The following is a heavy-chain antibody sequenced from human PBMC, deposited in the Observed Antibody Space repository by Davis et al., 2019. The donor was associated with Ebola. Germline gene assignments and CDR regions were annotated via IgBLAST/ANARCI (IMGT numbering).Heavy chain of an antibody. CDR1: GFTFSSYS. CDR2: ISSSSSYI. CDR3: ARDFGYGDGKAY. Sequence: GESLKISCAASGFTFSSYSMNWVRQAPGKGLEWVSSISSSSSYIYYADSVKGRFTISRDNAKNSLYLQMNSLRAEDTAVYYCARDFGYGDGKAYWGQGTLVTVSS. D-gene: IGHD4-17*01. J-gene: IGHJ4*02. V-gene: IGHV3-21*01.